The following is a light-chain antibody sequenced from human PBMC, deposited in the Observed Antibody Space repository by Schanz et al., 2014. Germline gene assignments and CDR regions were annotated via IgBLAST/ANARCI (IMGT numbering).Light chain of an antibody. CDR1: QSVSSN. CDR2: DAS. CDR3: QQYGNSPGT. Sequence: DILLTQSPATLSVSPGERATLSCRASQSVSSNLAWYQQKPGQAPRLLIYDASSRATGIPDRFSGSGSGTDFTLTISRLEPEDFAVYYCQQYGNSPGTFGQGTRLEIE. J-gene: IGKJ5*01. V-gene: IGKV3-20*01.